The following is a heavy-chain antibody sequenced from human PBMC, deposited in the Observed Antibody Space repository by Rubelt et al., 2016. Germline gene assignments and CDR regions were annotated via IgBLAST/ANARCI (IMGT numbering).Heavy chain of an antibody. D-gene: IGHD5-24*01. CDR2: INHSGST. J-gene: IGHJ4*02. V-gene: IGHV4-34*01. CDR3: ARVGEKAIIRD. CDR1: GASSTGFY. Sequence: QVQLQQWGAGLLKPSETLSLTCAVYGASSTGFYWSWIRQSPGKGLEWIGEINHSGSTNYNPSLTSRVTISVDTSKNQVSLKLSSVTAADTAVYYCARVGEKAIIRDWGQGSLVTVSS.